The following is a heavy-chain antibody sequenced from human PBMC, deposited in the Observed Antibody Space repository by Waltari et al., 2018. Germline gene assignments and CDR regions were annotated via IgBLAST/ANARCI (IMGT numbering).Heavy chain of an antibody. V-gene: IGHV3-53*01. CDR1: GLPVRGNY. CDR3: ASCSRSSCYQGGFDY. CDR2: IYSGGST. J-gene: IGHJ4*02. Sequence: EVQLVESGGGLVQPGGSLSLACVASGLPVRGNYMSWVGQAPGRGLEWVSGIYSGGSTFYADSVKGRFTISRDNSKNALYLQMSSLRAEDTAVYFCASCSRSSCYQGGFDYWGQGTLVTFTS. D-gene: IGHD2-2*01.